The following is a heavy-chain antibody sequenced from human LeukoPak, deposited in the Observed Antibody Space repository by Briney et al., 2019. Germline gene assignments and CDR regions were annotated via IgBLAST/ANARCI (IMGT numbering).Heavy chain of an antibody. V-gene: IGHV1-2*02. Sequence: ASVKVSCKASGYTFTGYYMHWVRQAPGQGLEWMGWINPNSGGTNYARKFQGRVTVTRDTSISTAYMELSRLRSDDTAVYYCARDLRSYGDYEEGFGYYYYMDVWGKGTTVTVS. CDR2: INPNSGGT. D-gene: IGHD4-17*01. J-gene: IGHJ6*03. CDR1: GYTFTGYY. CDR3: ARDLRSYGDYEEGFGYYYYMDV.